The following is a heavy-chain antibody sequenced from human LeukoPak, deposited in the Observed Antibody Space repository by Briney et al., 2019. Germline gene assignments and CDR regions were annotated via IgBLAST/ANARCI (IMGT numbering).Heavy chain of an antibody. CDR2: IYYSGST. CDR1: GGSVSSGFYH. D-gene: IGHD6-13*01. V-gene: IGHV4-39*01. Sequence: PSETLSLTCTVSGGSVSSGFYHWGWIRQPPGKGLEWLATIYYSGSTYYNPSLKSRVTISADTSQNQFSLRLTSVTAADTALYYCARVSTIWHGSFDYWGQGTLVTVSS. J-gene: IGHJ4*02. CDR3: ARVSTIWHGSFDY.